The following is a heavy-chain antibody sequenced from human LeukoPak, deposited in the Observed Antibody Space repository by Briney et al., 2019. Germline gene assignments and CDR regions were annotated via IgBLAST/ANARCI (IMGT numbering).Heavy chain of an antibody. CDR3: AKTASNWYLDS. D-gene: IGHD6-13*01. J-gene: IGHJ4*02. V-gene: IGHV3-33*06. Sequence: GGSLRLSCAASGFNFDIFAMYWVRQAPGKGLEWVAVIWSDGTTKFYADSVRGRFSISRDNSENTLYLQMDGLTAGDTAVYYCAKTASNWYLDSWGQGTLVTASS. CDR2: IWSDGTTK. CDR1: GFNFDIFA.